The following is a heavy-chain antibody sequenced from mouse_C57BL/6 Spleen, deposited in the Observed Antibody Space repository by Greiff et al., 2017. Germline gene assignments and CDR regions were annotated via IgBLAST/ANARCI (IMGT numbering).Heavy chain of an antibody. V-gene: IGHV1-4*01. CDR1: GYTFTSYT. J-gene: IGHJ2*01. CDR2: INPSSGYT. D-gene: IGHD1-1*01. Sequence: VQLQQSGAELARPGASVKMSCKASGYTFTSYTMHWVKQRPGQGLEWIGYINPSSGYTNYNQKFKGKATLTVDTSSSTAYMQLSSLTSEDSAVYYCARERRYPYYFDYWGQGTTLTVSS. CDR3: ARERRYPYYFDY.